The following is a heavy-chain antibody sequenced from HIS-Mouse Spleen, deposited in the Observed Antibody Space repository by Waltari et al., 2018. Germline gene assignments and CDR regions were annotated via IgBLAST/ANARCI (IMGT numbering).Heavy chain of an antibody. CDR1: GYTFPSYD. V-gene: IGHV1-8*01. D-gene: IGHD4-4*01. Sequence: QVQLVQSGAEVKKPGASVKVSCKASGYTFPSYDINWVRQATGQGLEWMGWMKPKRGNTGYAQKCQGRVTMTRNTSISTAYMELSSLRSEDTAVYYCARGHDYSNYFDYWGQGTLVTVSS. CDR3: ARGHDYSNYFDY. CDR2: MKPKRGNT. J-gene: IGHJ4*02.